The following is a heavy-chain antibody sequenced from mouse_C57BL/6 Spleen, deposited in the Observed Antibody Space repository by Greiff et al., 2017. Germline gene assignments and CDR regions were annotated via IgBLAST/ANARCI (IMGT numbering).Heavy chain of an antibody. D-gene: IGHD4-1*01. V-gene: IGHV1-72*01. CDR1: GYTFTSYW. J-gene: IGHJ2*01. Sequence: VQLQQSGAELVKPGASVKLSCKASGYTFTSYWMHWVKQRPGRGLEWIGRIDPNSGGTKYNEKFKSKATLTVDKPSSTAYMQLSSLTSADSAVYYCARSGTGTWGYFDVWGQGTTLTVSS. CDR3: ARSGTGTWGYFDV. CDR2: IDPNSGGT.